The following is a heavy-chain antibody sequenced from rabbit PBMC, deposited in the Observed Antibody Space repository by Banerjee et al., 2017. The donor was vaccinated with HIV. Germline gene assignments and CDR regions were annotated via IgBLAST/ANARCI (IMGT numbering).Heavy chain of an antibody. V-gene: IGHV1S40*01. J-gene: IGHJ4*01. CDR3: ARDLAGVIGWNFNL. Sequence: EGSLTLTCTASGFSFSSTDYMCWVRQAPGKGLEWIACIDGGRSDSTYYANWAKGRLTISKTSSTTVTLEMTSLTAADTATYFCARDLAGVIGWNFNLWGQGTLVTVS. CDR1: GFSFSSTDY. D-gene: IGHD4-1*01. CDR2: IDGGRSDST.